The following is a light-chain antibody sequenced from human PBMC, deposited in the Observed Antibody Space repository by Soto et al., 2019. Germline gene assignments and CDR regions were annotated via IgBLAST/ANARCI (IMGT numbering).Light chain of an antibody. CDR3: MQAIQTPLT. J-gene: IGKJ4*01. Sequence: IVMTQSPLSLPVAPGEPASISCTSSQSLLYNNAYDYLDWYLQRPGHSPQLLIYLGSNRASGVPDRFSGSGSGTNFTLRISRVEAEDVGVYYCMQAIQTPLTFGGGTKVEIK. CDR1: QSLLYNNAYDY. CDR2: LGS. V-gene: IGKV2-28*01.